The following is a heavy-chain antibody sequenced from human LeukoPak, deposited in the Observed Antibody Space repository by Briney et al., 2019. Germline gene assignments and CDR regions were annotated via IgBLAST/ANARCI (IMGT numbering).Heavy chain of an antibody. CDR2: INHSGST. CDR3: ARSYYFDY. V-gene: IGHV4-34*01. J-gene: IGHJ4*02. CDR1: GGSISSYY. Sequence: SETLSLTCTVSGGSISSYYWSWIRQPPGKGLEWIGEINHSGSTNYNPSLKSRVTISVDTSKNQFSLKLSSVTAADTAVYYCARSYYFDYWGRGTLVTVSS.